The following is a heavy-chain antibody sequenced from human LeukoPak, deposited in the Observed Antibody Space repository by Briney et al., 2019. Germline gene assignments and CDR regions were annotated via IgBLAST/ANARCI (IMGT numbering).Heavy chain of an antibody. CDR2: IYHSGST. J-gene: IGHJ4*02. CDR1: GGSISSGGYS. Sequence: SQTLSLTCAVSGGSISSGGYSWSWIRQPPGKGLEWIGYIYHSGSTYYNPSLKSRVTISVDTSKNQFSLKLSSVTAADTAVYYCARAFGSDRWFDYWGQGTLVTVSS. CDR3: ARAFGSDRWFDY. V-gene: IGHV4-30-2*01. D-gene: IGHD3-10*01.